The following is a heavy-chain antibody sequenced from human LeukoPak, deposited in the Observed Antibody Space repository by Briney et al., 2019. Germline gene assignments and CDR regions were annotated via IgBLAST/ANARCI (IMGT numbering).Heavy chain of an antibody. CDR2: IYYTGSA. J-gene: IGHJ3*02. CDR3: ARGSITVVPAFDI. V-gene: IGHV4-59*12. Sequence: PSETLSLTCTVSGGSTSTYYWSWIRQPPGKGLEWIGCIYYTGSANYNPSLKSRGTISVDTSKNQFSLKLSSVTAADTAVYYCARGSITVVPAFDIWGQGTMLTVSS. D-gene: IGHD4-23*01. CDR1: GGSTSTYY.